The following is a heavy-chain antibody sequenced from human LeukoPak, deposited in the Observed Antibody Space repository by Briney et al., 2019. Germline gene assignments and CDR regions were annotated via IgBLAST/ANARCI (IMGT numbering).Heavy chain of an antibody. V-gene: IGHV1-3*01. Sequence: GASVKVSCKASGCTFTSYAMHWVRQAPGQRLEWMGWINAGNGNTKYSQKFQGRVTITRDTSASTAYMELSSLRSEDTAVYYCARKVYGDYAYDYWGQGTLVTVSS. J-gene: IGHJ4*02. D-gene: IGHD4-17*01. CDR2: INAGNGNT. CDR3: ARKVYGDYAYDY. CDR1: GCTFTSYA.